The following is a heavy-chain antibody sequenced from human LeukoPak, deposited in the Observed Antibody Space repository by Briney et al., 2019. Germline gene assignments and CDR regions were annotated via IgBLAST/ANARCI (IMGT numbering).Heavy chain of an antibody. J-gene: IGHJ4*02. D-gene: IGHD5-12*01. CDR2: IDSGGAVK. CDR3: ARDYSGDEDFDY. CDR1: GFTFRNYE. V-gene: IGHV3-48*03. Sequence: GGSLRLSCIGSGFTFRNYEMNGVRQAPGKGLEWVSFIDSGGAVKLYADSVKGRFTTSRDDAMNSLYLDMNSLRAEDTAVYYCARDYSGDEDFDYWGQGTLVTVSS.